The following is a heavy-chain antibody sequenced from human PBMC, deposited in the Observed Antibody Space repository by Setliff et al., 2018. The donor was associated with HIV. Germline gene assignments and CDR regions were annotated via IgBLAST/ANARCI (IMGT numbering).Heavy chain of an antibody. CDR3: ARGQSNKWYSIFRNYYYHMDV. CDR1: GGSISSYY. Sequence: SETLSLTCTVSGGSISSYYWSWIRQPPGKGLEWIGEINHSGRTIQSPSLGSRVTISIDTSKNQFSLKLSSVTAADTAVYFCARGQSNKWYSIFRNYYYHMDVWGKGTTVTVSS. V-gene: IGHV4-59*12. D-gene: IGHD2-15*01. CDR2: INHSGRT. J-gene: IGHJ6*03.